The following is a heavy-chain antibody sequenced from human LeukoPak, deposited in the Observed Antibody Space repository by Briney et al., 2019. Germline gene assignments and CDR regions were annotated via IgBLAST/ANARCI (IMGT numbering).Heavy chain of an antibody. J-gene: IGHJ4*02. Sequence: SETLSLTCTVSGGSVSSGSYYWSWIRQPPGKGLEWIGEINHSGSTNYNPSLKSRVTISVDTSKNQFSLKLSSVTAADTAVYYCVAARHHTIDYWGQGTLVTVSS. CDR2: INHSGST. CDR3: VAARHHTIDY. CDR1: GGSVSSGSYY. D-gene: IGHD6-6*01. V-gene: IGHV4-39*07.